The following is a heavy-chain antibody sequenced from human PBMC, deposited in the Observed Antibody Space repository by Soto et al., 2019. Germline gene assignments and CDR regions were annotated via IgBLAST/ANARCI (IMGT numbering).Heavy chain of an antibody. J-gene: IGHJ4*02. Sequence: SETLSLTCTVSGGSVSSSSYYWGWVRQPPGKGLEWIGSVYYSGSTYYNPSLESRVTISVDKSKNQFSLKLMSLSAADTAVYYCLNGDYYVGPGTLVTVSS. CDR1: GGSVSSSSYY. V-gene: IGHV4-39*01. D-gene: IGHD3-16*01. CDR3: LNGDYY. CDR2: VYYSGST.